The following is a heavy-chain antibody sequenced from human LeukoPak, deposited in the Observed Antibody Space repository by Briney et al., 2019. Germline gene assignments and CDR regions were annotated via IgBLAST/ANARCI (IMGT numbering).Heavy chain of an antibody. CDR3: GDLDSTGTDH. D-gene: IGHD4-17*01. J-gene: IGHJ4*02. CDR1: GFTFSPHY. V-gene: IGHV3-72*01. CDR2: IRNKADGYTT. Sequence: PGGSLRLSCVASGFTFSPHYMDWVRQSPGQGLEWVGLIRNKADGYTTIYAASVKGRFTISRDDSKNSVYLQMDSLKTEDTAVYYCGDLDSTGTDHWGQGTLVTVSS.